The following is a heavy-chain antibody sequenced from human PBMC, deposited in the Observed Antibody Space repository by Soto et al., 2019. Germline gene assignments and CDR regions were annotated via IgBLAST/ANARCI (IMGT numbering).Heavy chain of an antibody. CDR2: ISHDGSNK. CDR3: ARGLSVIIQPEVDY. V-gene: IGHV3-30*01. CDR1: GYIFITFV. J-gene: IGHJ4*02. Sequence: PGGSLRLSCAASGYIFITFVIHCCRHSPVKGPEWVAGISHDGSNKYYADSVKGRFSISRDDSKNTVFLHMNSLRAEDTAVYYCARGLSVIIQPEVDYWGQGALVTVSS. D-gene: IGHD3-22*01.